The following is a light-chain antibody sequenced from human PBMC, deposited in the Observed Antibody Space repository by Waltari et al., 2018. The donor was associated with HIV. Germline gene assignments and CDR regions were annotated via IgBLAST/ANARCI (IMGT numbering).Light chain of an antibody. CDR3: TSYTSTTTHVL. V-gene: IGLV2-14*01. J-gene: IGLJ3*02. Sequence: QSALTQPASVSGSPGQSITISCTGSSSDIGDYDFVSWYQQHPGKAPKHIIFEVRKRTAGISNRFSGSKSANTASLTIAGLQAEDEANYYCTSYTSTTTHVLFGGGTKLTVL. CDR1: SSDIGDYDF. CDR2: EVR.